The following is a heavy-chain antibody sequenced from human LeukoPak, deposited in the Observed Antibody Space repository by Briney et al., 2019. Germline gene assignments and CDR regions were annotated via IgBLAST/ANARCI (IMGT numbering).Heavy chain of an antibody. V-gene: IGHV4-4*07. CDR2: IYTSGST. CDR1: GGSISSYY. J-gene: IGHJ4*02. CDR3: AGARSSGYDSSGYYYPPPDY. Sequence: PSETLSLTCTVSGGSISSYYWSWIRQPAGKGLEWIGRIYTSGSTNYNPSLKSRVTMSVDTSKNQFSLKLSSVTAADTAVYYCAGARSSGYDSSGYYYPPPDYWGQGTLVTVSS. D-gene: IGHD3-22*01.